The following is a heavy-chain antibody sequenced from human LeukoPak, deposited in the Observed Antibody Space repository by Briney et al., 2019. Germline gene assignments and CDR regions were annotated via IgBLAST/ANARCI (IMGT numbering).Heavy chain of an antibody. J-gene: IGHJ4*02. CDR2: INLNSGGT. V-gene: IGHV1-2*02. CDR3: VRDLMTTQTWDFDY. Sequence: GASVKVSCKASGYTFTDCYMHWVRQAPGQGLEWMGWINLNSGGTNFAQRFQGRVTMTRNTSISTAYMDPSRLISDDTAVYYCVRDLMTTQTWDFDYWGQGTLVSVSS. CDR1: GYTFTDCY. D-gene: IGHD3-16*01.